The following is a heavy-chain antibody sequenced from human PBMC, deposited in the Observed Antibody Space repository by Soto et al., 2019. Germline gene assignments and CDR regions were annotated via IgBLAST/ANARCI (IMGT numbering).Heavy chain of an antibody. CDR2: ISWNSGSI. CDR3: AKDLQWERGAAFDI. Sequence: EVQLVESGGGLVQPGRSLRLSCAASGFTFDDYAMHWVRQAPGKGLEWVSGISWNSGSIGYADSVKGRFTISRDNAKNSLYLQMNSLRAEDTALYYCAKDLQWERGAAFDIWGQGTMVTVSS. CDR1: GFTFDDYA. D-gene: IGHD1-26*01. J-gene: IGHJ3*02. V-gene: IGHV3-9*01.